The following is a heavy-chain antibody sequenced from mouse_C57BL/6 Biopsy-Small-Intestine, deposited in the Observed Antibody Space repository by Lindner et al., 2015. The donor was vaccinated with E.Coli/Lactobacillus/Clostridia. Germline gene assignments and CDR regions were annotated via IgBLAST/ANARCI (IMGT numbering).Heavy chain of an antibody. CDR1: GGSLSNSA. Sequence: SVKVSCKSFGGSLSNSAIAWVRQAPGQGLEWMGGIVIMFGTTIYEQRFQGRVSITADEPTNTAYMELSSLTSEDTAVYFCARDNAGHFDIWGQGTKVTVSS. CDR3: ARDNAGHFDI. V-gene: IGHV1-54*02. D-gene: IGHD1-2*01. J-gene: IGHJ1*01. CDR2: IVIMFGTT.